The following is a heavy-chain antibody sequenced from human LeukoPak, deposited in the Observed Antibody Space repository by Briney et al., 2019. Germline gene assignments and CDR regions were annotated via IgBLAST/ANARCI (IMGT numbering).Heavy chain of an antibody. CDR1: SFICRSYS. V-gene: IGHV3-21*01. Sequence: GGSLRLSCAASSFICRSYSFNWVRQAPGKGLEWVSSINTVATYIYYADSVRGRFTISRDNAKNSLWLQMNSLRAEVSAVYNCAILRRNIDRSGFYYYYDYWGQGTLVTVSS. D-gene: IGHD3-22*01. J-gene: IGHJ4*02. CDR3: AILRRNIDRSGFYYYYDY. CDR2: INTVATYI.